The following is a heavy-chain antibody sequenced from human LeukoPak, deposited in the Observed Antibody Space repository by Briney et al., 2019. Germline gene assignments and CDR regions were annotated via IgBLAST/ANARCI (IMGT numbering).Heavy chain of an antibody. CDR3: AREGGPYRPLDY. CDR2: VNLQGST. J-gene: IGHJ4*02. CDR1: GGSISNTNW. V-gene: IGHV4-4*02. Sequence: SGTLSLICGVSGGSISNTNWWTWFRQPPGEGLEWIGEVNLQGSTNYNPSLKSRVAISVDKSENHISLKLTSVTAADTAVYYCAREGGPYRPLDYSGQGTLVTVAS.